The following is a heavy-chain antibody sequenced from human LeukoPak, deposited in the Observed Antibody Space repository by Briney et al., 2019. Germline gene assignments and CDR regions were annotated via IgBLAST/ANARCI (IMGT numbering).Heavy chain of an antibody. V-gene: IGHV4-30-4*08. D-gene: IGHD3-3*01. CDR2: IYYGGST. Sequence: SQTLSLTCTVSGGSISRADYYWGWIRQPPGKGLEWIGYIYYGGSTYYNPSLKSRATISVDTSKNQFSLKLSSVTAADTAVYYCARDSDFWSGYYYFDYWGQGTLVTVSS. J-gene: IGHJ4*02. CDR3: ARDSDFWSGYYYFDY. CDR1: GGSISRADYY.